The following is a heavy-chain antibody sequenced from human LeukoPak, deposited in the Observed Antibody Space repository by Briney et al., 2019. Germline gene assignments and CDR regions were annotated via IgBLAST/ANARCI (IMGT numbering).Heavy chain of an antibody. D-gene: IGHD6-13*01. Sequence: GGSLRLSCTTSGFTFSSFWMSWLRQAPGKGLERVANIRQDGKEKFYVDSVKGRFTISRDNAKKSLDLQMNSLRAEDTAVYYCARDVAGPSVHWGQGTLVTVAS. CDR1: GFTFSSFW. CDR2: IRQDGKEK. V-gene: IGHV3-7*01. CDR3: ARDVAGPSVH. J-gene: IGHJ1*01.